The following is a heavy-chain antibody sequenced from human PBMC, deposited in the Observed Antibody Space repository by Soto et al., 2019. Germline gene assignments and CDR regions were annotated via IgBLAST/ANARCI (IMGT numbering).Heavy chain of an antibody. Sequence: QITLKESGPTLVKPTQTLTLTCTFSGFSLSSTRMAVGWIRQPPEKALEWLALIYWDDDKRYSPFLKSRLTITKDTSKNQVVLTMSHMDPVDTARYYCAHIVVAGLGYYFDYWGQGTLVTVSS. D-gene: IGHD6-19*01. CDR3: AHIVVAGLGYYFDY. CDR2: IYWDDDK. V-gene: IGHV2-5*02. J-gene: IGHJ4*02. CDR1: GFSLSSTRMA.